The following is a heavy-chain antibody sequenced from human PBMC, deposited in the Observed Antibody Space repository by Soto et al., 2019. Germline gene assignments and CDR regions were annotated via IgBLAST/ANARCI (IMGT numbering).Heavy chain of an antibody. CDR1: GYIFTDYY. D-gene: IGHD6-6*01. CDR2: INPNTGGT. Sequence: QVQLVQSGAEVKKPGASVTVSCEASGYIFTDYYLHWVRQAPGQGLEYMGWINPNTGGTKYAQKFQGRVTMTRGTLLLNWLTSDDTDVYYCARSLSTIGARLDYWGQGTLVTVSS. J-gene: IGHJ4*02. V-gene: IGHV1-2*02. CDR3: ARSLSTIGARLDY.